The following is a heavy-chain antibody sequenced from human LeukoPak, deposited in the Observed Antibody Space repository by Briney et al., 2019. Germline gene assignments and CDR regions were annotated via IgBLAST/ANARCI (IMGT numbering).Heavy chain of an antibody. Sequence: PGGSLRLSCAASGFIFSTHAMRWVRQAPGKGLDWVAFIWADGSDQEYADSVKGRFTISRDNSKKTMYLQMNSLRVEDTAVYYCARDPPGSGWALDYWGQGTLVTVSS. CDR2: IWADGSDQ. D-gene: IGHD6-19*01. J-gene: IGHJ4*02. CDR3: ARDPPGSGWALDY. CDR1: GFIFSTHA. V-gene: IGHV3-33*01.